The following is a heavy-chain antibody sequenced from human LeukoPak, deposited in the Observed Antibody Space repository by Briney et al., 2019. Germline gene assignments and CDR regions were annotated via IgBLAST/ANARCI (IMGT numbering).Heavy chain of an antibody. Sequence: GGTLRLSCAASGFTFSSNHMTWVRQAPGKGLEWISITYSGDNTYYTDSVNGRFTISRDNSKNTLYLQMNSLRAEDTGVYFSARPGYYYGSGSTFYAMDVWGQGTTVTVSS. D-gene: IGHD3-10*01. CDR3: ARPGYYYGSGSTFYAMDV. V-gene: IGHV3-66*02. J-gene: IGHJ6*02. CDR1: GFTFSSNH. CDR2: TYSGDNT.